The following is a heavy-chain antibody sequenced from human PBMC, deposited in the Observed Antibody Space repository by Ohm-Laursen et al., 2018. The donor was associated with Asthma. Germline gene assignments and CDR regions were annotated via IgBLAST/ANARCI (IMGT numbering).Heavy chain of an antibody. J-gene: IGHJ5*02. CDR3: ARALTIFGVARGFDP. CDR2: IYYSGST. CDR1: GASFSTYY. Sequence: SDTLSLTCTLSGASFSTYYWSWIRQPPGKGLEWIGYIYYSGSTYYNPSLKSRVTISVDTSKNQFSLKLSSVTAADTAVYYCARALTIFGVARGFDPWGQGTLVTVSS. D-gene: IGHD3-3*01. V-gene: IGHV4-30-4*02.